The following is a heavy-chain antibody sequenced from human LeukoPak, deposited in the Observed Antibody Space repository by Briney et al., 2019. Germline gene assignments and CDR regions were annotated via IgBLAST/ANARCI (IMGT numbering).Heavy chain of an antibody. J-gene: IGHJ4*02. V-gene: IGHV3-7*04. CDR2: INQDGSDK. D-gene: IGHD6-19*01. CDR3: ATVPKYSSGSY. Sequence: PGGSLRLSCAASGFTFSIYWMSWVRQAPGKGPEWVANINQDGSDKYYVDSVKGRFTISRDNAKNSLYLQMDSLRAEDTAVYYCATVPKYSSGSYWGQGTLVIVSS. CDR1: GFTFSIYW.